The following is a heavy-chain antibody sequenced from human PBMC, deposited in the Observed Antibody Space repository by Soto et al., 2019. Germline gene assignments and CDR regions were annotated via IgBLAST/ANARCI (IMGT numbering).Heavy chain of an antibody. CDR3: ARARNFLTGYYKGGFYYFDF. CDR2: ISYSGST. Sequence: QVQLQESGPGLVKPAETLSLICTVSGDSNSSYYWSWIRQSPGKGLEWIGYISYSGSTTYNPSLKSRLTISLHTSNNQFSLTLDSVTAADTAVYYCARARNFLTGYYKGGFYYFDFWGQGTLVTVSS. CDR1: GDSNSSYY. V-gene: IGHV4-59*01. J-gene: IGHJ4*02. D-gene: IGHD3-9*01.